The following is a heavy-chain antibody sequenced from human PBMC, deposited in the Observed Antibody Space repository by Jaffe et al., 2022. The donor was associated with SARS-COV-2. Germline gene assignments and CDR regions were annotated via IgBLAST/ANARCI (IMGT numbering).Heavy chain of an antibody. CDR2: IKSKTDGGTT. D-gene: IGHD1-1*01. V-gene: IGHV3-15*01. CDR3: TSGAEGIRWNLPDVLDY. Sequence: EVQLVESGGGLVKPGGSLRLSCAASGFTFSNAWMSWVRQAPGKGLEWVGRIKSKTDGGTTDYAAPVKGRFTISRDDSKNTLYLQMNSLKTEDTAVYYCTSGAEGIRWNLPDVLDYWGQGTLVTVSS. J-gene: IGHJ4*02. CDR1: GFTFSNAW.